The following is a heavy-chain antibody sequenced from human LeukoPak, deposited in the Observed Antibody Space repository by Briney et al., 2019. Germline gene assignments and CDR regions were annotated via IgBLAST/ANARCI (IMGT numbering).Heavy chain of an antibody. D-gene: IGHD4-23*01. CDR3: ARDRGGYGGYNWFDP. CDR1: GYSISSGYY. J-gene: IGHJ5*02. Sequence: SETLSLTCTVSGYSISSGYYWGWIRQPPGKGLEWIGSIYHSGSTYYNPSLKSRVTISVDTSKNQFSLKLSSVTAADTAVYYCARDRGGYGGYNWFDPWGQGTLVTVSS. V-gene: IGHV4-38-2*02. CDR2: IYHSGST.